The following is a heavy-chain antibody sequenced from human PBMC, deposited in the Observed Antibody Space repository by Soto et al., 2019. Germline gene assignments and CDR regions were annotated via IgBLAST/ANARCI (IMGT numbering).Heavy chain of an antibody. J-gene: IGHJ4*02. V-gene: IGHV1-69*13. CDR1: GGTFSNYG. CDR3: ARDRYYDSSGYFYESAY. CDR2: IIPILGST. D-gene: IGHD3-22*01. Sequence: SVKVSCKASGGTFSNYGTSWVRQAPGQGLEWMGGIIPILGSTKSAQSLQGRVTFTADESTSTAYMELSSLTSEDTAVYYCARDRYYDSSGYFYESAYWGQGTLVTVSS.